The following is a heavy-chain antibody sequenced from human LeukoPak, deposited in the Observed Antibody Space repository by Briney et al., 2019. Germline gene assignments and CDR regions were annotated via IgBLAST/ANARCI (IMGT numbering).Heavy chain of an antibody. D-gene: IGHD3-9*01. J-gene: IGHJ4*02. Sequence: GRSLRLSCAAPGFSFSSYGMHWVRQAPGKGLEWVAIIWYDGSNEYYADSVKGRFTISRDNSKNTLYLQMNSLRAEDTAIYYCARNWGDHFDWLHDYWGQGTLVTVSS. CDR2: IWYDGSNE. CDR1: GFSFSSYG. CDR3: ARNWGDHFDWLHDY. V-gene: IGHV3-33*01.